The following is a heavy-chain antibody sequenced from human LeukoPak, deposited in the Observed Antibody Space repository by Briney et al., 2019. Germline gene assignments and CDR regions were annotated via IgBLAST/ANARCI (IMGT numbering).Heavy chain of an antibody. CDR1: GFTFSDYY. CDR3: ARVGIALTSPFDY. CDR2: MSSRGYPT. D-gene: IGHD1-1*01. Sequence: GGSLRLSCLASGFTFSDYYMSWVRQAPGKGLEWISYMSSRGYPTYYAESVKGRFTISMDNAKNTLYLQMHNLRADDTAVYFCARVGIALTSPFDYWGLGTLVAVSS. J-gene: IGHJ4*02. V-gene: IGHV3-11*01.